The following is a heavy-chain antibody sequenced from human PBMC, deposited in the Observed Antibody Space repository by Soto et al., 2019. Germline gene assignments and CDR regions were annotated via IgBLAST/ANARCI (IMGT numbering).Heavy chain of an antibody. Sequence: WGSLRLSCAASGVTFSSYAVSWVRPAPGKGLEWVSAISGSGGSTYYADSVKGRFTISRDNSKNTLYLQMNSLRAEDTAVYYCAKDHVSSSGWYAAVDFDYWGQGTLVTVSS. D-gene: IGHD6-19*01. CDR3: AKDHVSSSGWYAAVDFDY. J-gene: IGHJ4*02. V-gene: IGHV3-23*01. CDR1: GVTFSSYA. CDR2: ISGSGGST.